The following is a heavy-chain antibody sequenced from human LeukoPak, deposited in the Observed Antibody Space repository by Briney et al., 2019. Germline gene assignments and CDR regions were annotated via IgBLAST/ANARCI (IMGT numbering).Heavy chain of an antibody. CDR1: GFTFSSYA. CDR2: ISGSGGST. J-gene: IGHJ4*02. Sequence: GGSLRLSCAASGFTFSSYAMSWVRQAPGKGLEWVSAISGSGGSTYYADSVEGRFTISRDNSKNTLYLQMNSLRAEDTAVYYCAKDLWGGYDFDYWGQGTLVTVSS. D-gene: IGHD3-16*01. V-gene: IGHV3-23*01. CDR3: AKDLWGGYDFDY.